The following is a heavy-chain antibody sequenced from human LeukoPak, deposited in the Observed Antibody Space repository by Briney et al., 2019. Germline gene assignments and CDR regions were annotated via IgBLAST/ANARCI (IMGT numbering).Heavy chain of an antibody. D-gene: IGHD3-3*01. CDR2: VFYNGST. CDR1: GGSISDYF. Sequence: SETLSLTCTVSGGSISDYFWSWIRQPPGKGLEWVGYVFYNGSTNYNPSLKSRVTISIDTSRIRFSLRLSSVTAADTAVYYCARGILAKGYFDLWGRDTLVTVSS. J-gene: IGHJ2*01. V-gene: IGHV4-59*01. CDR3: ARGILAKGYFDL.